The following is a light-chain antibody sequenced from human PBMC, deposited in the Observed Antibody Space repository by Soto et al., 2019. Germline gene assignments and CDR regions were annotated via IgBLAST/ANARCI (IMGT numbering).Light chain of an antibody. CDR3: QQYGSAPPYT. V-gene: IGKV3-20*01. CDR1: QSVSPSF. J-gene: IGKJ2*01. CDR2: GAS. Sequence: EIVLTQSPGTLSLSPGERATLSCRTSQSVSPSFIAWYQQRPGQAPRLLIYGASSRATGIADRFRGVGSGTDFTLTITRLEPEDFAVYYCQQYGSAPPYTFGQGTKLEI.